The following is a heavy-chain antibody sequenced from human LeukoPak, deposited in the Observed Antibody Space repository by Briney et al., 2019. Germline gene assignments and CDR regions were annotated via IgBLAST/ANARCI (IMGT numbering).Heavy chain of an antibody. J-gene: IGHJ4*02. D-gene: IGHD3-16*01. CDR3: ARVQLGLGYFDY. V-gene: IGHV1-69*04. CDR1: GGTFSSYA. CDR2: IIPILGIA. Sequence: SVKVSCKASGGTFSSYAISWVRQAPRQGLEWMGRIIPILGIANYAQKFQGRVTITADKSTSTAYMELSSLRSEDTAVYYCARVQLGLGYFDYWGQGTLVTVSS.